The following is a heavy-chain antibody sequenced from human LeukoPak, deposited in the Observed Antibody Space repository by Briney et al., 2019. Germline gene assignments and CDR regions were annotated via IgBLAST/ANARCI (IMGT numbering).Heavy chain of an antibody. V-gene: IGHV4-39*01. CDR3: ARAIFGVVTLDY. D-gene: IGHD3-3*01. CDR1: GCSISSSSYY. J-gene: IGHJ4*02. CDR2: IYYSGIT. Sequence: PSETLSLTCTVSGCSISSSSYYWGWIRQPPGKGLEWIVSIYYSGITYYNPSLKSRVTISVDTSKNQSSLKLSSVTAADTAVYYCARAIFGVVTLDYWGQGTLVTVSS.